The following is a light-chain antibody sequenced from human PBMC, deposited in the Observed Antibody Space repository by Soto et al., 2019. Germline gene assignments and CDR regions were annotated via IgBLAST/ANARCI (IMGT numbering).Light chain of an antibody. CDR3: LQYYSTTWT. CDR1: QGVCYSSNHEDY. J-gene: IGKJ1*01. Sequence: DIVTTNSPDSRTVSLGESAINGSAADQGVCYSSNHEDYLAWYQQKQGQPPKLXIYWASTRESGVPERFSGSGSGSAFTLPISSLQAEDVAVDDCLQYYSTTWTFGPGTKVDIK. V-gene: IGKV4-1*01. CDR2: WAS.